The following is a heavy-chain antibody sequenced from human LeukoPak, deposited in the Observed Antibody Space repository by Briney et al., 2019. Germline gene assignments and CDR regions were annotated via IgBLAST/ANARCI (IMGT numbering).Heavy chain of an antibody. D-gene: IGHD3-22*01. CDR3: ARELTYYYDSSGYDPSDI. V-gene: IGHV4-4*07. J-gene: IGHJ3*02. CDR2: IYTSGST. CDR1: GGSISSYY. Sequence: SETLSLTCTVSGGSISSYYWSWIRQPAGKGLEWIGRIYTSGSTNYNPSLKSRVTMSVDTSKNQFSLKLSSVTAADTAVYYCARELTYYYDSSGYDPSDIWGQGTMVTVSS.